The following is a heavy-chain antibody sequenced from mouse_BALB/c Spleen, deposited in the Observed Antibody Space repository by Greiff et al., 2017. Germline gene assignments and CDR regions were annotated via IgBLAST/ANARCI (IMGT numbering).Heavy chain of an antibody. D-gene: IGHD4-1*01. V-gene: IGHV5-9-4*01. CDR3: ARVGTGTFAY. J-gene: IGHJ3*01. Sequence: EVQVVESGGGLVKPGGSLKLSCAASGFTFSSYAMSWVRQSPEKRLEWVAEISSGGSYTYYPDTVTGRFTISRDNAKNTLYLEMSSLRSEDTAMYYCARVGTGTFAYWGQGTLVTVSA. CDR1: GFTFSSYA. CDR2: ISSGGSYT.